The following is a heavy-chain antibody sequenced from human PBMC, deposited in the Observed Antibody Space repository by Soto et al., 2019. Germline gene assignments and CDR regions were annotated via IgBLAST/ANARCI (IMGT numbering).Heavy chain of an antibody. CDR1: GFTFSSYA. V-gene: IGHV3-30-3*01. CDR2: ISYDGSNK. D-gene: IGHD6-19*01. J-gene: IGHJ6*02. CDR3: ARENAGYSSGWAIYYYYYGMDV. Sequence: GGSLRLSCAASGFTFSSYAMHWVRQAPGKGLEWVAVISYDGSNKYYADSVKGRFTISRDNSKNTLYLQMNSLRAEDTAVYYCARENAGYSSGWAIYYYYYGMDVWGQGTTVTVSS.